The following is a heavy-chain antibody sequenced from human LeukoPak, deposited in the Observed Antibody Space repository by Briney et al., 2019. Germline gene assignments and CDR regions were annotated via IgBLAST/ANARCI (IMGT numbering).Heavy chain of an antibody. V-gene: IGHV1-3*01. Sequence: ASVKVSCKASGYTFANSAIHWVRQAPGQRLEWRAWINAGNGNTKSSQKFQGRVTITRDTSANTAYMELSSLKSEDTAVYYCARALNYYSSGSFSDYWGQGTLVTVSS. CDR3: ARALNYYSSGSFSDY. D-gene: IGHD3-10*01. CDR2: INAGNGNT. J-gene: IGHJ4*02. CDR1: GYTFANSA.